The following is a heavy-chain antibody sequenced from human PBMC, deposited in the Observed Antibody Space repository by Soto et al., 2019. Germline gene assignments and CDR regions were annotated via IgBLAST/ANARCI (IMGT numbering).Heavy chain of an antibody. CDR2: INPSGGST. Sequence: QVQLVQSGAEVKKPGASVKVSCKAFRYTFTRYDMHWVRQAPGQGLEWMGIINPSGGSTSYAQKFQGRVTMTRDTSTSTVYMELSSLRSEDTAVYYCARARPYGSGSSYNYHYYGMDVWGQGTTVTVSS. CDR3: ARARPYGSGSSYNYHYYGMDV. D-gene: IGHD3-10*01. J-gene: IGHJ6*02. V-gene: IGHV1-46*01. CDR1: RYTFTRYD.